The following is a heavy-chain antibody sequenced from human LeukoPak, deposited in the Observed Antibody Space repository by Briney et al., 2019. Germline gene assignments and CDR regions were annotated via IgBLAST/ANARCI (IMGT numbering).Heavy chain of an antibody. CDR1: GGSFSGYY. D-gene: IGHD2-2*01. CDR3: ARAKYCSSTSCYVSGKLDY. V-gene: IGHV4-34*01. J-gene: IGHJ4*02. Sequence: PSETLSLTCAVYGGSFSGYYWSWIRQPPGKGLEWIGEINHSGGTNCNPSLKSRVTILVDTSKNQFSLKLSSVTAADTAVYYCARAKYCSSTSCYVSGKLDYWGQGTLVTVSS. CDR2: INHSGGT.